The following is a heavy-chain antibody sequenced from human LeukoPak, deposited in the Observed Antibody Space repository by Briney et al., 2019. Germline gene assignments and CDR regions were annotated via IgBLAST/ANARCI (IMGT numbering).Heavy chain of an antibody. Sequence: SETLSLTCTVSGGSISSYYWSWIRQPPGKGLEWIGYIYYSGSTNYNPSHKSRVTISVDTSKNQFSLKLSSVTAADTAVYYCARTNPNYYDSSGYYSRGYYFDYWGQGTLVTVSS. D-gene: IGHD3-22*01. CDR1: GGSISSYY. J-gene: IGHJ4*02. V-gene: IGHV4-59*08. CDR2: IYYSGST. CDR3: ARTNPNYYDSSGYYSRGYYFDY.